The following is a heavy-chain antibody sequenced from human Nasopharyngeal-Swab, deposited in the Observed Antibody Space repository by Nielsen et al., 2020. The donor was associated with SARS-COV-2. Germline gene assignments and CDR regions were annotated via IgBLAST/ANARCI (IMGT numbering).Heavy chain of an antibody. V-gene: IGHV3-21*01. J-gene: IGHJ4*02. CDR3: ARASRGTSTRTFDY. CDR1: GFTFSSYS. CDR2: ISSSSSCI. Sequence: ETLSLTCAASGFTFSSYSMNWVRQAPGKGLEWVSSISSSSSCIYYADSVKGRFTISRDNAKNSLYLQMNSLRAEDTAVYYCARASRGTSTRTFDYWGQGTLVTVSS. D-gene: IGHD1-1*01.